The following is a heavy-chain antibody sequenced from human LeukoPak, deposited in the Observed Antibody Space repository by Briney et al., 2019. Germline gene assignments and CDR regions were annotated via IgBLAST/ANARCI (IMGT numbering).Heavy chain of an antibody. CDR1: GFTFSSYS. CDR3: ARDQVSSGYKPHFDY. D-gene: IGHD3-3*01. V-gene: IGHV3-21*01. CDR2: ISSSSSYI. J-gene: IGHJ4*02. Sequence: GGSLRLSCAASGFTFSSYSMNWVRQAPGKGLEWVSSISSSSSYIYYADSVKGRFTISRDNAKNSLYLQMNSLRAEDTAVYYCARDQVSSGYKPHFDYWGQGTLVTVSS.